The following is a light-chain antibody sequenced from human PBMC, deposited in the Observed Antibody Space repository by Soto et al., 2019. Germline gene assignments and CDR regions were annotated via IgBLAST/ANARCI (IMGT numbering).Light chain of an antibody. V-gene: IGKV3-20*01. CDR1: QSDSSSY. Sequence: EIVLTQSPGTLSLSPGERATLSCRASQSDSSSYLAWYQQKPGQAPRLLIYGASSRATGIPDRFSGSGSGTDFTLTISRLEPDDFAVYYCQQYGRSQTFGQGTKVEIK. CDR2: GAS. J-gene: IGKJ1*01. CDR3: QQYGRSQT.